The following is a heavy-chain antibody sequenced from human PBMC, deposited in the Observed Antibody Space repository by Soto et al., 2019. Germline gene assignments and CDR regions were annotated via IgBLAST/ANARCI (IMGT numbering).Heavy chain of an antibody. J-gene: IGHJ6*02. Sequence: SETLSLTCTVSGRSISSSSYYWGWIRQPPGKGLEWIGSIYYSGSTYYNPSLKSRVTISVDTSKNQFSLKLSSVTAADTAVYYCARHYYVYYGMDVWGQGTTVTVSS. CDR1: GRSISSSSYY. CDR2: IYYSGST. V-gene: IGHV4-39*01. CDR3: ARHYYVYYGMDV. D-gene: IGHD3-10*02.